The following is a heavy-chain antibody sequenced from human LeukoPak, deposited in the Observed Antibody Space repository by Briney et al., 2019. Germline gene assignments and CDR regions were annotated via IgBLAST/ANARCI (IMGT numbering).Heavy chain of an antibody. D-gene: IGHD3-10*01. CDR2: IYYSGST. J-gene: IGHJ6*03. CDR3: ARVPYFNYYGSGSYGYYYMDV. V-gene: IGHV4-59*01. Sequence: SETLSLTCTVSGGSISSYYWSWIRQPPGKGLEWIGYIYYSGSTNYNPSLKSRVTISVDTSKNQFSLKLSSVTAADTAVYYCARVPYFNYYGSGSYGYYYMDVWAKGPRSPSP. CDR1: GGSISSYY.